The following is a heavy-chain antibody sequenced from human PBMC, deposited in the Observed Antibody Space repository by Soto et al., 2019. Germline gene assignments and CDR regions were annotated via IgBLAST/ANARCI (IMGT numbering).Heavy chain of an antibody. CDR2: ISGSGGST. V-gene: IGHV3-23*01. CDR1: GFTFSSYA. CDR3: AIPTGVEVTGPDY. J-gene: IGHJ4*02. Sequence: GGSLRLSCAASGFTFSSYAMSWVRQAPGKGLEWVSAISGSGGSTYYADSVKGRFTISRDNSKNTLYPQMNSLRAEDTAIYYCAIPTGVEVTGPDYWGQGTLVTVSS. D-gene: IGHD2-21*02.